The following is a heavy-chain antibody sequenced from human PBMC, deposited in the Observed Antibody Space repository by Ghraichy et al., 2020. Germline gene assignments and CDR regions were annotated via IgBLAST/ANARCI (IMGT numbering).Heavy chain of an antibody. V-gene: IGHV3-30*02. Sequence: GGSLRLSCAASGFSFSSFGMHWVRQAPGKGLEWVAFIRYDGSNKYNEDSVKGRFTISRDNSKNTLYLQMNSLRADDTAVYYCAKDFGGGGSYFFDYWGQGTLVTVSS. CDR2: IRYDGSNK. D-gene: IGHD1-26*01. CDR3: AKDFGGGGSYFFDY. J-gene: IGHJ4*02. CDR1: GFSFSSFG.